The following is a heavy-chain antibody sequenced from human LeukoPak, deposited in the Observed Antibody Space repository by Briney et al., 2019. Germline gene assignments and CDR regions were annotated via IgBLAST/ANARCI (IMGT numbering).Heavy chain of an antibody. Sequence: SETLSLTCAASGYSISSGYYWGWIRQPPGKGLEWIGSIYHSGSTYYNPSLKSRVTISVDTSKNQFSPKLSSVTAADTAVYYCAGSRRLVPADYWGQGTLVTVSS. J-gene: IGHJ4*02. CDR1: GYSISSGYY. CDR3: AGSRRLVPADY. CDR2: IYHSGST. D-gene: IGHD6-19*01. V-gene: IGHV4-38-2*01.